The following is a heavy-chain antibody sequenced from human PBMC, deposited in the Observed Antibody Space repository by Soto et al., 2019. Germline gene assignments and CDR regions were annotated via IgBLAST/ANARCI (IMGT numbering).Heavy chain of an antibody. V-gene: IGHV3-64*02. CDR2: ISSNGGST. D-gene: IGHD6-13*01. CDR1: GFTFSSYA. Sequence: EVQLVESGEGLVQPGGSLRLSCAASGFTFSSYAMHWVRQAPGKGLEYVSAISSNGGSTYYADSVKGRFTISRDNSKNTLYLQMGSLRAEDMAVYYRARGPSPYSSSWYLDYWGQGTLVTVSS. CDR3: ARGPSPYSSSWYLDY. J-gene: IGHJ4*02.